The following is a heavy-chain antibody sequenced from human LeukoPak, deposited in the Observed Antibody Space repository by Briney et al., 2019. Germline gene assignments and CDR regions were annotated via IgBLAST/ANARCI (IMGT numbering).Heavy chain of an antibody. D-gene: IGHD3-16*02. CDR1: GFSVSVNY. V-gene: IGHV3-66*01. CDR2: LFASGYS. Sequence: GGSLRLSCAASGFSVSVNYMSWVRQAPGKGLEWVSVLFASGYSKYADSVKGRFTISRDNSKNTLYLQMNSLRAEDTAVYYCARCNYDYVWGSYRYTGAGYYFDYWGQGTLVTVSS. CDR3: ARCNYDYVWGSYRYTGAGYYFDY. J-gene: IGHJ4*02.